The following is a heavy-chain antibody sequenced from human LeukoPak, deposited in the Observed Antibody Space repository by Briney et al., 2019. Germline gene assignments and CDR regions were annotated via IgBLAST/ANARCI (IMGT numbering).Heavy chain of an antibody. CDR3: ARRSSGTSGLDY. J-gene: IGHJ4*02. CDR2: IWTDGSKK. CDR1: GFVFNNYG. Sequence: GVSLRLSCAASGFVFNNYGMHWVRQAPGKGLEWVAVIWTDGSKKSYADSVKGRFTFTRDNSKNMLYLQMDSLRADDTAVYYCARRSSGTSGLDYWGQGILVTVSS. V-gene: IGHV3-33*01. D-gene: IGHD1-26*01.